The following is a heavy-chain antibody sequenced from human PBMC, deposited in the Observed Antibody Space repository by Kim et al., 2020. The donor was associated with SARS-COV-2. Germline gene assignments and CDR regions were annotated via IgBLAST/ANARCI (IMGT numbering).Heavy chain of an antibody. V-gene: IGHV1-24*01. CDR3: PTAFSIIAVAGTRHYYYYYGMDV. CDR1: GYTLTELS. J-gene: IGHJ6*02. Sequence: ASVKVSCKVSGYTLTELSMHWVRQAPGKGLEWMGGFDPEDGETIYAQKFQGRVTMTEDTSTDTAYMELSSLRSEDTAVYYCPTAFSIIAVAGTRHYYYYYGMDVWGQGTTVTVSS. D-gene: IGHD6-19*01. CDR2: FDPEDGET.